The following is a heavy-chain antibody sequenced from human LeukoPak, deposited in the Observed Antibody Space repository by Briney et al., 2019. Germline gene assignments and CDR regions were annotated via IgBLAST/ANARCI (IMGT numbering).Heavy chain of an antibody. V-gene: IGHV3-33*01. Sequence: GGSLRLSCAASGFTFSTYGMHWVRQAPGKGLEWVAVIWYDGSNKYYADSVKGRFTISRDNSKNTLYLQMNSLRAEDTAVYYCARNGYYFDSWGQGTLVTVSS. CDR3: ARNGYYFDS. J-gene: IGHJ4*02. D-gene: IGHD1-1*01. CDR1: GFTFSTYG. CDR2: IWYDGSNK.